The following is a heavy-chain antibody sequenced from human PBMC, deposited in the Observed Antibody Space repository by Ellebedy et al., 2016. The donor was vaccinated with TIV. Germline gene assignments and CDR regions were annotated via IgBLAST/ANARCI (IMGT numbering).Heavy chain of an antibody. Sequence: GGSLRLXCEASGFDFSRYGMHWVRQAPGKGLEWVAVMSYDGRTQYYPDSVKGRFTISRDNSRNTLYLQMNSLRADDTALYYCAKGSSAFAGFDYWGQGTLVSVSS. D-gene: IGHD3-10*01. J-gene: IGHJ4*02. CDR1: GFDFSRYG. V-gene: IGHV3-30*18. CDR2: MSYDGRTQ. CDR3: AKGSSAFAGFDY.